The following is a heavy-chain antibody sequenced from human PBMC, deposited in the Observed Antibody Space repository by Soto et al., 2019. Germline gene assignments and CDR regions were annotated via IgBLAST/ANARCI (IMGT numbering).Heavy chain of an antibody. CDR1: GYSFTSYW. D-gene: IGHD2-15*01. CDR3: ARLRWPRYYYYVMDV. CDR2: IDPSDSYT. Sequence: PGESLKISCKGSGYSFTSYWISWVRQMPGKGLEWMGRIDPSDSYTNYSPSFQGHVTISADKSISTAYLQWSSLKASDTAMYYCARLRWPRYYYYVMDVWGQGTTVIVSS. V-gene: IGHV5-10-1*01. J-gene: IGHJ6*02.